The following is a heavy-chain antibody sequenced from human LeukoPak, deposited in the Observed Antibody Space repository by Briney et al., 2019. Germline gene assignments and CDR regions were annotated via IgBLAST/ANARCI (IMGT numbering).Heavy chain of an antibody. V-gene: IGHV4-59*11. CDR1: GGSLSGHY. CDR3: ARFSWGCSTASCYLTN. D-gene: IGHD2-2*01. Sequence: SETLSLTCTVGGGSLSGHYWGWIRQPPGKGLELVGHIYYTGTTFYNPSLNSRVTITLDTSRNQFSLRLTSVIAADAAVYYCARFSWGCSTASCYLTNWGQGALVTVSS. CDR2: IYYTGTT. J-gene: IGHJ4*02.